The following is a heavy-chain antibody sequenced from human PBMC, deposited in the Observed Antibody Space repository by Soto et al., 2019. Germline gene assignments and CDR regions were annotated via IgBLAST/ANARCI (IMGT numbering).Heavy chain of an antibody. Sequence: PGGSLRLSCAPSGFTFRDFAMIWVRQAPGKRLEWVSAISGSGETPYYADSVKGRFIISRDNFRNTLYLQMSSLRVEDSAIYFCVRGSKDSYPGSRIFDFWGRGTLVTVSS. CDR3: VRGSKDSYPGSRIFDF. CDR2: ISGSGETP. J-gene: IGHJ4*02. V-gene: IGHV3-23*01. CDR1: GFTFRDFA. D-gene: IGHD3-10*01.